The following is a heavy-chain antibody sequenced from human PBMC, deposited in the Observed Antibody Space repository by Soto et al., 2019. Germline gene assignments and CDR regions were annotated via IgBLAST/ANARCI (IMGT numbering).Heavy chain of an antibody. J-gene: IGHJ3*02. CDR3: ARVLLNAFDI. D-gene: IGHD3-10*01. V-gene: IGHV3-30-3*01. CDR1: GFTFSSYA. Sequence: PGGSLRLSCAASGFTFSSYAMHWVRQAPGKGLEWVAVISYDGSNKYYADSVKGRFTISRDNSKNTLYLQMNSQRAEDTAVHYCARVLLNAFDIWGQGTMVTVSS. CDR2: ISYDGSNK.